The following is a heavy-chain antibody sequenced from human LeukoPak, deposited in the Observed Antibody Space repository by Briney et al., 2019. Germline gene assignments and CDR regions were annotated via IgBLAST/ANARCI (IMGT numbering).Heavy chain of an antibody. V-gene: IGHV1-18*01. J-gene: IGHJ3*02. CDR3: AREQWDHDAFDI. CDR1: GYTFTSYG. CDR2: ISAYNGNT. Sequence: ASVKVSCKASGYTFTSYGISWVRQAPGQGLEWMGWISAYNGNTNYAQKLQGRVTMTTDTTTSTAYMELRSLRSDDTAVYYCAREQWDHDAFDIWGQGTMVTVSS. D-gene: IGHD1-26*01.